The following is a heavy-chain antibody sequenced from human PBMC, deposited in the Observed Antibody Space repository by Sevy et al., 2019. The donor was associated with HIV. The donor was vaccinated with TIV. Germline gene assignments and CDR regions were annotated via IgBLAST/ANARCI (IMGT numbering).Heavy chain of an antibody. CDR1: GFTFSANW. J-gene: IGHJ4*02. Sequence: GGSLRLSCAASGFTFSANWMNWVRQAPGKGLEWVANIKGDGSDKHYVDSVEGRFTISRDNAKNLLYLQMNSLRVEDTAVYYCAPGVTIFGVPVYWGQGTLVTVSS. V-gene: IGHV3-7*01. CDR2: IKGDGSDK. D-gene: IGHD3-3*01. CDR3: APGVTIFGVPVY.